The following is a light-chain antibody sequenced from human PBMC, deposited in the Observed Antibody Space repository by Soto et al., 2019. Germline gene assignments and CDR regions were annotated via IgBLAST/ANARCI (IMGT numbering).Light chain of an antibody. J-gene: IGKJ4*01. CDR1: RSVHY. Sequence: DIQMTQSPSSLSASVGDRVTITCRASRSVHYLNWYQQMPGKAPKLLISGASTLQSGVPSRFSGSGSGTNFSLTINTLQHEDFATYYCQQSDSVPLTFGGGTKVEIK. CDR2: GAS. CDR3: QQSDSVPLT. V-gene: IGKV1-39*01.